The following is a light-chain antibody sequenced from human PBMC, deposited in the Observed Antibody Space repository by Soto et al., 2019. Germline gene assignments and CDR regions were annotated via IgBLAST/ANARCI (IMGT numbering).Light chain of an antibody. J-gene: IGKJ4*01. Sequence: EIVLTQSPGTLSLSPGERATLSCRASQSVSSNYLAWYQQKPGQAPRLLIYGASSRATGIPDRFSGSGSGTDFTLTISRLEPEDFAVYYCQQYGSAPSTFGAGTKVEIK. CDR3: QQYGSAPST. CDR2: GAS. V-gene: IGKV3-20*01. CDR1: QSVSSNY.